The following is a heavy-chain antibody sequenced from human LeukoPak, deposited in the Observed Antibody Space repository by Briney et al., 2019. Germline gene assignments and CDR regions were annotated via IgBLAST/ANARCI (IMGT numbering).Heavy chain of an antibody. Sequence: ASVKVSCKASGYTFTSYDFNWLRQATGQGPEWMGWMNPNSGATGYAQKFQGRVTMTRSASINTAYMELTNLRSEDTAVYYCARDTSSPYGDYRTNFGYWGQGTLVTVSS. CDR1: GYTFTSYD. V-gene: IGHV1-8*01. D-gene: IGHD4-17*01. CDR3: ARDTSSPYGDYRTNFGY. CDR2: MNPNSGAT. J-gene: IGHJ4*02.